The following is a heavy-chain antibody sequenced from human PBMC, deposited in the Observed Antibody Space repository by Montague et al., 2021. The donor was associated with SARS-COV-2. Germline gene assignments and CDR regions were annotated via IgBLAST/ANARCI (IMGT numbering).Heavy chain of an antibody. V-gene: IGHV4-59*08. CDR3: ARQITMVREPSDS. CDR2: IYYYGSV. Sequence: SETLSLTCTVAGDSVSRSYWNWIRQSPGKGLEWIGNIYYYGSVNXNLSLKSRLSISLYTSKNQRSLTLTSVTAADTATYYCARQITMVREPSDSWGQGTLVLVSS. D-gene: IGHD3-10*01. CDR1: GDSVSRSY. J-gene: IGHJ4*02.